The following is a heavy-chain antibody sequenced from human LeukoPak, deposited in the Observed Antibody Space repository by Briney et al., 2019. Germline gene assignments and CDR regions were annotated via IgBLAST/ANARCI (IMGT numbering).Heavy chain of an antibody. CDR3: ARAGYSSSWFDY. D-gene: IGHD6-13*01. V-gene: IGHV4-59*01. CDR2: IYYSGST. CDR1: GGSISSYY. Sequence: SETLSLTCTVSGGSISSYYWSWIRQPPGKGLEWIGYIYYSGSTNYNPSLKSRVTISVDTSKNQFSLKLSSVTAADTAVYYCARAGYSSSWFDYWGQGTLITVSS. J-gene: IGHJ4*02.